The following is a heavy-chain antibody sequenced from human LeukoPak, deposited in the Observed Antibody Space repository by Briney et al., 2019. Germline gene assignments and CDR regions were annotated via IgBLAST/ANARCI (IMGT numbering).Heavy chain of an antibody. CDR1: GFTFTNAW. J-gene: IGHJ4*02. CDR3: AKDMIVLGFASDFDY. Sequence: GGSLRLSCVDSGFTFTNAWMSWVRQAPGKGLEWVSTIRNSGSGTYYADSVKGRFTISRDDSRNTLYLQMNSLRAEDTAVYYCAKDMIVLGFASDFDYWGQGTLVTVSS. CDR2: IRNSGSGT. D-gene: IGHD3-22*01. V-gene: IGHV3-23*01.